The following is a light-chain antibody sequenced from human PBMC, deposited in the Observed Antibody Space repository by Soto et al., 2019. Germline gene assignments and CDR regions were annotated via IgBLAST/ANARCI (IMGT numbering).Light chain of an antibody. CDR1: SSDVGGYNY. CDR3: SSYAGSNNFV. CDR2: EVS. Sequence: QSALTQPPSASRSPGQSVTISCTGTSSDVGGYNYVSWYQQHPGKAPELMIYEVSERPSGVPDRFSGSKSSNTASLTVSGLQAEDEADYYCSSYAGSNNFVFGTGTKVTVL. V-gene: IGLV2-8*02. J-gene: IGLJ1*01.